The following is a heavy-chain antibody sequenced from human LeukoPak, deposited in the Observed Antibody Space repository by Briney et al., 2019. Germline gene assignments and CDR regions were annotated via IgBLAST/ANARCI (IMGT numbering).Heavy chain of an antibody. D-gene: IGHD4-17*01. CDR3: ARGLDSDYGDYGDLDY. V-gene: IGHV4-34*01. Sequence: TSETLSLTCAVYGGSFSGYYWSWIRQPPGKGLEWIGEINHSGSTNYNPSLKSRVTISVDTSKNQFSLKLSSVTAADTAVYYCARGLDSDYGDYGDLDYWGQGTLVTVSS. CDR1: GGSFSGYY. J-gene: IGHJ4*02. CDR2: INHSGST.